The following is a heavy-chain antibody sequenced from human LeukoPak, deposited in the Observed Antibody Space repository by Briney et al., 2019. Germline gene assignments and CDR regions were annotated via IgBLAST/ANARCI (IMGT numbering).Heavy chain of an antibody. CDR1: GFTFSSYS. CDR2: ISSSSSYI. Sequence: GGSLRLSCAASGFTFSSYSMNWVRQAPGKGLEWVSSISSSSSYIYYADSVKGRFTISRDNAKNSLYLQMNSLRAEDTAVYYCARARSYDSSGPPDWGQGTLVTVSS. V-gene: IGHV3-21*01. J-gene: IGHJ4*02. D-gene: IGHD3-22*01. CDR3: ARARSYDSSGPPD.